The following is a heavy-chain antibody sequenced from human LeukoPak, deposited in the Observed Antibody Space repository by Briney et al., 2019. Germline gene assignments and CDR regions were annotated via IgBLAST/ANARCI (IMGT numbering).Heavy chain of an antibody. J-gene: IGHJ6*03. CDR2: ISSSSSYI. D-gene: IGHD3-22*01. Sequence: GGSLRLSXAASGFTFSGYAMNWVRQAPGKGLEWVSSISSSSSYIYYADSVKGRFTISRDNAKNSLYLQMNSLRAEDTAVYYCARGVREQWLSPGYYYYYMDVWGKGTTVTVSS. CDR1: GFTFSGYA. V-gene: IGHV3-21*01. CDR3: ARGVREQWLSPGYYYYYMDV.